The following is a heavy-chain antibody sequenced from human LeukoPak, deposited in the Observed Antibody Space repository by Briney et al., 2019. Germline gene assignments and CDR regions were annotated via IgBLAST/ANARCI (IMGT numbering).Heavy chain of an antibody. CDR1: GGTFSSYA. V-gene: IGHV1-69*01. CDR3: ASITLYYYYGMDV. CDR2: IIPIFGTA. D-gene: IGHD3-10*01. Sequence: SVKVSCTASGGTFSSYAISWVRQAPGQGLEWMGGIIPIFGTANYAQKFQGRVTITADESTSTAYMELSSLRSEDTAVYYCASITLYYYYGMDVWGQGTTVTVSS. J-gene: IGHJ6*02.